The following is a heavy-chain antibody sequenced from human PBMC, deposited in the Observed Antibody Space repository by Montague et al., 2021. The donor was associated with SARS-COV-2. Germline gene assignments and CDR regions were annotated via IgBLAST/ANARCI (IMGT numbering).Heavy chain of an antibody. J-gene: IGHJ6*02. CDR1: GGSFSGYY. CDR3: ARGRTVTTSYYYYYGMDV. D-gene: IGHD4-17*01. Sequence: SETLSLTCAVYGGSFSGYYWSWIRQPSGKGLEWIGEINHSGSTNXNPSLKSRVTISVDTSKNQFSLKLSSVTAADTAVYYCARGRTVTTSYYYYYGMDVWGQGTTVTVSS. CDR2: INHSGST. V-gene: IGHV4-34*01.